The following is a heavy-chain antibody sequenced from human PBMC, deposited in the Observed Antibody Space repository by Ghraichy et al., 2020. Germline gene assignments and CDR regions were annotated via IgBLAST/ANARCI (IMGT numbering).Heavy chain of an antibody. Sequence: GGSLRLSCEASGFTFSDYGIHWIRQPPGKGLEWVASIWYDGTIKYYADAVKGRFTISRDNSKDTVYLQVNSLRDEDTAVYYCARDYTTYTSGWFRLFDYWGQGTLVTVSS. CDR1: GFTFSDYG. J-gene: IGHJ4*02. CDR2: IWYDGTIK. V-gene: IGHV3-33*01. D-gene: IGHD6-19*01. CDR3: ARDYTTYTSGWFRLFDY.